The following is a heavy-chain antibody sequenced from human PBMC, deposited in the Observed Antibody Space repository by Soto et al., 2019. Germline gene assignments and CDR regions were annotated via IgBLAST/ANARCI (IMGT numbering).Heavy chain of an antibody. J-gene: IGHJ6*02. CDR2: INPSGGST. V-gene: IGHV1-46*01. Sequence: GASVKVSCKASGYAFTSYYMHWVRQAPGQRLERKGKINPSGGSTSYAQKFQGRVTMTRDTSTSTVYMELSSLRSEDTAVYYCARGTGYSYGYDYYYGMDVWGQGTTVTVSS. D-gene: IGHD5-18*01. CDR1: GYAFTSYY. CDR3: ARGTGYSYGYDYYYGMDV.